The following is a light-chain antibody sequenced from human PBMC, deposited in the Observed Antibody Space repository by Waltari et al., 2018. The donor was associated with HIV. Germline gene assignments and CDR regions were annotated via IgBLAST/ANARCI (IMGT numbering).Light chain of an antibody. CDR1: SSTIGRNY. J-gene: IGLJ1*01. CDR3: AAWDDSLLYV. CDR2: RNN. Sequence: QSVLTQPPSASGTPGQRVTISCSGSSSTIGRNYVYWYQQLPGTSPKLLIYRNNQRPSGVPDRFSGSKSGTSASLAISGVRSEDEADYYCAAWDDSLLYVFGTGTKVTVL. V-gene: IGLV1-47*01.